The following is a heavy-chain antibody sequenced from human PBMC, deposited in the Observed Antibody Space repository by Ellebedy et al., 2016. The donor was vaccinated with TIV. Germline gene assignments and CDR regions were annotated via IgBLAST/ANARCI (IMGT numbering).Heavy chain of an antibody. Sequence: GESLKISCAASGFNLTDFSMNWVRQTPGKGLEWVSYTSVSGNYIYYADSVKGRFTSSRDDAKNSLYLQMNTLRAEDTAVYYCVRGHFPFQPFDFWGQGILVTVAS. CDR3: VRGHFPFQPFDF. CDR2: TSVSGNYI. V-gene: IGHV3-21*01. CDR1: GFNLTDFS. J-gene: IGHJ4*02.